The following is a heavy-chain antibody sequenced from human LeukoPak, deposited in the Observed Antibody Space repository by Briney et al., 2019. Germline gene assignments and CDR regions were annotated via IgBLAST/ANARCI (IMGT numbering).Heavy chain of an antibody. CDR3: ATGTYSSSWYNFDY. J-gene: IGHJ4*02. V-gene: IGHV1-24*01. Sequence: ASVKVSCKVSGYTLTELSMHWVRQAPGEGLEWMGGFDPEDGETIYAQKFQGRVTMTEDTSTDTAYMELSSLRSEDTAVYYCATGTYSSSWYNFDYWGQGTLVTVSS. CDR2: FDPEDGET. D-gene: IGHD6-13*01. CDR1: GYTLTELS.